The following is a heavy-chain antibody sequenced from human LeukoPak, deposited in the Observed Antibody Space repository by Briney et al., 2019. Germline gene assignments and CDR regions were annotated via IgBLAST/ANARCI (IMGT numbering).Heavy chain of an antibody. CDR2: ISWNSGSI. CDR1: GFTFDDYA. J-gene: IGHJ4*02. V-gene: IGHV3-9*03. CDR3: AKEGIAAGTPFDY. D-gene: IGHD6-13*01. Sequence: PGGSLRLSCAASGFTFDDYAMHWVRQAPGKGLEWVSGISWNSGSIGYADSVKGRFTISRDNAKNSLYLQMNSLRAEDMALYYCAKEGIAAGTPFDYWGQGTLVTVSS.